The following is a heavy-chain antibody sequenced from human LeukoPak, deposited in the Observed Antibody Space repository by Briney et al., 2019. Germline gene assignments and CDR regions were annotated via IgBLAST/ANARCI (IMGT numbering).Heavy chain of an antibody. J-gene: IGHJ3*02. D-gene: IGHD1-14*01. CDR2: TYCRSKWYN. Sequence: SQTLSLTCAISGDSVSRNRGAWNWIRQYPSRGLEWLGRTYCRSKWYNDYAVSVKSRITINPGTSKNQFSLQLSSLTPEDTAVYYCASQENRQAQAFDIWGQGTMVTVSS. V-gene: IGHV6-1*01. CDR3: ASQENRQAQAFDI. CDR1: GDSVSRNRGA.